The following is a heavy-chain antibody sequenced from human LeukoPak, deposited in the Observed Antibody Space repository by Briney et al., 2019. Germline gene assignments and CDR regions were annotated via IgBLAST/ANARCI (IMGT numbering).Heavy chain of an antibody. CDR3: ASGY. V-gene: IGHV3-30*04. CDR1: GFTFSSYA. Sequence: GGSLRLSCAASGFTFSSYAMHWVRQAPGKGLEWVAVISYDGSNKYYADSVKGRFTISRDNSKNTLYLQMNSLRAEDTAVYYCASGYWGQGTLVTVSS. J-gene: IGHJ4*02. CDR2: ISYDGSNK.